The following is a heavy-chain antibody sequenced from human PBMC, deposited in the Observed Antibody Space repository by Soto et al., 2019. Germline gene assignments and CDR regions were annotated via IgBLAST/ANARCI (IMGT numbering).Heavy chain of an antibody. Sequence: EVQLVESGGGLVQPGGSLRLSCAASGFTFSDYWMHWVRQAPGKGLVWVSRIYTDGSRTNYADSVKGRFTISRDNAENTLYLQMNSLRAEETAVYYCARGVRGSYGLDIWGQGTMVTVSS. CDR1: GFTFSDYW. CDR2: IYTDGSRT. V-gene: IGHV3-74*01. J-gene: IGHJ3*02. CDR3: ARGVRGSYGLDI. D-gene: IGHD4-17*01.